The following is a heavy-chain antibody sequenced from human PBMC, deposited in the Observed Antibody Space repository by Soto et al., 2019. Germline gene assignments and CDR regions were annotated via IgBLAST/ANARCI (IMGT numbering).Heavy chain of an antibody. Sequence: SETLSLTCTVSGASVSTGYGSWIRQPPGKGLEWIGFMYFGGSFNYNPSLTSRATISVETSKNQFSMKMTSVTAADTAVYYCARSYYDSTGFAVDPWGQGTLVTVSS. J-gene: IGHJ5*02. D-gene: IGHD3-22*01. CDR1: GASVSTGY. CDR2: MYFGGSF. CDR3: ARSYYDSTGFAVDP. V-gene: IGHV4-59*02.